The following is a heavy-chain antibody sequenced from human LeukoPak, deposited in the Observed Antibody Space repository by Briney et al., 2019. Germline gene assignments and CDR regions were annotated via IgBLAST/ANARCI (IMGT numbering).Heavy chain of an antibody. CDR2: INQSGST. J-gene: IGHJ3*02. CDR3: ASPLVTTVVTYDAFDI. Sequence: NPSETLSLTCAVYGGSFSGYCWSWIRQPPGKGLEWIGEINQSGSTNCNPSLKSRVTISVDTSKNQFSLKLSSVTAADTAVYYCASPLVTTVVTYDAFDIWGQGTMVTVSS. D-gene: IGHD4-23*01. CDR1: GGSFSGYC. V-gene: IGHV4-34*01.